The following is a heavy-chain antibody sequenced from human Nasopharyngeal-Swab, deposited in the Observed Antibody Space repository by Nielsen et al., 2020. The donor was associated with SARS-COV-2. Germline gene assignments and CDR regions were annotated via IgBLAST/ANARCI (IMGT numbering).Heavy chain of an antibody. J-gene: IGHJ6*03. Sequence: WVGQAPGQGLEWMGGIIPIFGTANYAQKSQGRVTITADKSTSTAYMELSSLRSEDTAVYYCAREGRGSGYYYYMDVWGKGTTVTVSS. V-gene: IGHV1-69*06. CDR3: AREGRGSGYYYYMDV. CDR2: IIPIFGTA. D-gene: IGHD3-10*01.